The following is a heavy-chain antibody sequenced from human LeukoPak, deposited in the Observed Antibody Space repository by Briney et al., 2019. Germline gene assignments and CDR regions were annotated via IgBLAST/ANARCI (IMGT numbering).Heavy chain of an antibody. CDR1: GFTFATYT. CDR2: IRSSGDST. CDR3: AKGGAVAGTIYFQY. V-gene: IGHV3-23*01. Sequence: GGSLRLSCAASGFTFATYTMSWVPQAPGKGLEWVSAIRSSGDSTYYADSAKGRFTISRDNSKNTLYLQMNSLRAEDTAIYYCAKGGAVAGTIYFQYWGQGTLVTVSS. D-gene: IGHD6-19*01. J-gene: IGHJ1*01.